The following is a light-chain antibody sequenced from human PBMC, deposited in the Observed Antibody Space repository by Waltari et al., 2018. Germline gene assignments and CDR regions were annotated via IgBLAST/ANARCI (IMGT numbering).Light chain of an antibody. Sequence: EIVMTQSPATLSVSPGERATLSCRASQSVSSNLAWYRQKPGQAPRLLIYGASTRATGIAARFSGRGSGTEFTLTISSLQSEDFTFYYCQQYNSWPPSFGHGTRLEIK. V-gene: IGKV3-15*01. CDR1: QSVSSN. CDR2: GAS. CDR3: QQYNSWPPS. J-gene: IGKJ5*01.